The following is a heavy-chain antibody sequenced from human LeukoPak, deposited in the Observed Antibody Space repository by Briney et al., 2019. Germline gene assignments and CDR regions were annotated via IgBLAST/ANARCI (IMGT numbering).Heavy chain of an antibody. CDR1: EFTFSSYT. CDR2: IKQDGSEK. J-gene: IGHJ4*02. D-gene: IGHD1-26*01. Sequence: PGGSLRLSCAASEFTFSSYTMNWVRQAPGKGLEWVANIKQDGSEKYYVDSVKGRFTISRDNAKNSLYLQMNNLRAEDTAVYYCARERLVGATNPSVSGYWGQGTLVTVSS. V-gene: IGHV3-7*01. CDR3: ARERLVGATNPSVSGY.